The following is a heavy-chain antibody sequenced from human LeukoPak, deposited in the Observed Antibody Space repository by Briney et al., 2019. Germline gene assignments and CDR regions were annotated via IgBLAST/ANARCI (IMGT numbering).Heavy chain of an antibody. Sequence: SGGSLRLSCAASGFTFSSYAMHWVRQAPGKGLEWVAVISYDGSNKYYADSVKGRFTISRDNSKNTLYLQMNSLRAEDTAVYYCARDRWLQFRFDYRGQGTLVTVSS. V-gene: IGHV3-30*04. CDR1: GFTFSSYA. D-gene: IGHD5-24*01. CDR3: ARDRWLQFRFDY. J-gene: IGHJ4*02. CDR2: ISYDGSNK.